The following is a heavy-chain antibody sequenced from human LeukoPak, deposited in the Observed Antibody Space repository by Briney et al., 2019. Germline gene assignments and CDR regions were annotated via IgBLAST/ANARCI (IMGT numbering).Heavy chain of an antibody. CDR3: ARGGNIVVVPAAMPGGYYYYGMDV. J-gene: IGHJ6*02. V-gene: IGHV1-8*01. D-gene: IGHD2-2*01. Sequence: ASVKVSCKASGYTFTSYDINWVRQATGQGLEWMGWMNPNSGNTGYAQKFQGRVTMTRNTSISTGYMELSSLRSDDTAVYYCARGGNIVVVPAAMPGGYYYYGMDVWGQGTTVTVSS. CDR2: MNPNSGNT. CDR1: GYTFTSYD.